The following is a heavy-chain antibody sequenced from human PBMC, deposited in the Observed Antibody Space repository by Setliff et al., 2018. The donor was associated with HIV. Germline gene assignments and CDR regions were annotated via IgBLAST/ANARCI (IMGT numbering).Heavy chain of an antibody. Sequence: SETLSLTCTVSGDSISSGSYYWSWIRQPAGKGLEWIGRIYTSGSTNYNPSLKSRVSISVDTSKNRFSLKLSSVTAADTAVYYCARVGGTTWGVYYYYYMDVWGKGTTVTVSS. CDR3: ARVGGTTWGVYYYYYMDV. CDR1: GDSISSGSYY. D-gene: IGHD1-7*01. V-gene: IGHV4-61*02. CDR2: IYTSGST. J-gene: IGHJ6*03.